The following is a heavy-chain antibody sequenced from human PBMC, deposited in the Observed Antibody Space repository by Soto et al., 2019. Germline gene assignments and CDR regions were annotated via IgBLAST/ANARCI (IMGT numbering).Heavy chain of an antibody. V-gene: IGHV4-59*08. J-gene: IGHJ6*03. Sequence: PSATLSLTCTVSGGSISSYYWSWIRQPPGKGQEWIGYIYYSGSTNYNPSLKSRVTISVDTSKNQFSLKLSSVTAADTAVYYCARRIAARSSYYYYMDVWGKGTTVTVSS. CDR2: IYYSGST. D-gene: IGHD6-6*01. CDR3: ARRIAARSSYYYYMDV. CDR1: GGSISSYY.